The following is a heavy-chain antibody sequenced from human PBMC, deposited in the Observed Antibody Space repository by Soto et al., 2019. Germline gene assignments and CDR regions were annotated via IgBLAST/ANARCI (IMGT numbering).Heavy chain of an antibody. V-gene: IGHV3-33*01. J-gene: IGHJ4*02. Sequence: QVQLEESGGGVVQPGRSLRLSCEASGFTFNTYSMLWVRQPPGKGLEWLAAIWYDGTQKYYADSVKGRFIISRDNSKKTLYLEMNSLRAEDTAVYYCARAGGTTVTGLWHFDSWGQGTLVTVSS. CDR3: ARAGGTTVTGLWHFDS. D-gene: IGHD4-17*01. CDR1: GFTFNTYS. CDR2: IWYDGTQK.